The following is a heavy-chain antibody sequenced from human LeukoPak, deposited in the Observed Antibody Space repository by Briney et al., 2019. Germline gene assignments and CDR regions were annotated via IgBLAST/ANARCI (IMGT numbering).Heavy chain of an antibody. J-gene: IGHJ6*04. CDR2: VWDNGINK. CDR1: GFTFSRYG. CDR3: VKEPAPYSLGDA. Sequence: GRSLTLSCAASGFTFSRYGMHWVRQAPGKGREWVAVVWDNGINKFYADSMKGRFTISRDNSKHTLSLHMNSLRAEDTAVYYCVKEPAPYSLGDAWGKGTTVTVSS. D-gene: IGHD3-16*01. V-gene: IGHV3-33*06.